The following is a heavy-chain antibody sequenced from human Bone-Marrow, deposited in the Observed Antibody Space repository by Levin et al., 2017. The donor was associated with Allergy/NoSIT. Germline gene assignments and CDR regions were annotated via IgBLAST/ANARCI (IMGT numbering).Heavy chain of an antibody. CDR2: INPNSGGT. V-gene: IGHV1-2*02. CDR3: ARDLYDFWSGRDYGMDV. J-gene: IGHJ6*02. CDR1: GYTFTGYY. Sequence: ASVKVSCKASGYTFTGYYMHWVRQAPGQGLEWMGWINPNSGGTNYAQKFQGRVTMTRDTSISTAYMELSRLRSDDTAVYYCARDLYDFWSGRDYGMDVWGQGTTVTVSS. D-gene: IGHD3-3*01.